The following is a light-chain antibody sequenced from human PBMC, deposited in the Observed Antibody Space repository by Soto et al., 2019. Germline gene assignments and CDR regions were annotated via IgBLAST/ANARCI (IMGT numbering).Light chain of an antibody. Sequence: EIVMTQSPATLSVSPGERATLSCRASQSVSNNLAWYQQKPGQAPRLLIYGASTRATGIPARFSGSGSGTDFTLSISSLQSEDFAVYYCQQYNNWPPYPFGQGTKLEIK. V-gene: IGKV3-15*01. CDR1: QSVSNN. CDR2: GAS. CDR3: QQYNNWPPYP. J-gene: IGKJ2*01.